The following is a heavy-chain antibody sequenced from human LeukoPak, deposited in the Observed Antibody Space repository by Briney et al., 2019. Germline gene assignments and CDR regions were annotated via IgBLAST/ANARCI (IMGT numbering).Heavy chain of an antibody. J-gene: IGHJ4*02. D-gene: IGHD2/OR15-2a*01. CDR3: ARGQYFSTTYYFDY. CDR2: IKQAGTEK. Sequence: GGSLRLSCAASGFTFSTYAMSWVRQAPGKGLEWVANIKQAGTEKYYVDSVKGRFTISRDNAKNSLFLQMNSLRAEDTAVYFCARGQYFSTTYYFDYWGQGTLVTVSS. CDR1: GFTFSTYA. V-gene: IGHV3-7*03.